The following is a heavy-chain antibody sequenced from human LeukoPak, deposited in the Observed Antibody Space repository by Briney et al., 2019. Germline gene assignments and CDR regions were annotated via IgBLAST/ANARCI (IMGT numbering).Heavy chain of an antibody. CDR2: IYYSGST. D-gene: IGHD3-10*01. V-gene: IGHV4-59*01. CDR1: GGSISTYY. Sequence: SETLSLTCTVSGGSISTYYWSWIRQPPGKGLEWIGYIYYSGSTNYNPSLKSRVTISVDTSKNQFSLKLSSVTAADTAVYYCARDRWVRGVMSAFDIWGQGTMVTVSS. J-gene: IGHJ3*02. CDR3: ARDRWVRGVMSAFDI.